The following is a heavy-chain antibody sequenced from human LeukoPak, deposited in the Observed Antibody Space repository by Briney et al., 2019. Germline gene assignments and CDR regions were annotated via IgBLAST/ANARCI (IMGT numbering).Heavy chain of an antibody. J-gene: IGHJ3*02. Sequence: GGSLRLSCAASGFTFSSYEMNWVRQAPGKGLEWVSYISSSGSTIYYADSVKGRFTISRDNAKNSLYLQMNSLRAEGTAVYYCAREYNWKQEGAFDIWGQGTMVTVSS. CDR1: GFTFSSYE. CDR2: ISSSGSTI. V-gene: IGHV3-48*03. CDR3: AREYNWKQEGAFDI. D-gene: IGHD1-20*01.